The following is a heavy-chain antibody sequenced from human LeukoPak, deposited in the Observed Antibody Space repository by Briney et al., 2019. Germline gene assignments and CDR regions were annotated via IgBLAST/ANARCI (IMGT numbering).Heavy chain of an antibody. Sequence: GSLRLSCAASGLTLSSYAMSWVRQAPGKGLEWVSAISDTGNTYHADSVKGRFTISRDSSKNTLFLQMNRLRPEDAAVYYCAKWLIAAAGTSIDYWGQGTLVTVSS. J-gene: IGHJ4*02. V-gene: IGHV3-23*01. CDR2: ISDTGNT. D-gene: IGHD6-13*01. CDR3: AKWLIAAAGTSIDY. CDR1: GLTLSSYA.